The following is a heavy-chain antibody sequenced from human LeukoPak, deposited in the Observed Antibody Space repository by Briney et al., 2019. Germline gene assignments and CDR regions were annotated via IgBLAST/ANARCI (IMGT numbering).Heavy chain of an antibody. CDR2: IHYSGAT. D-gene: IGHD3-3*01. CDR3: AGAVTNLGVAIPAH. Sequence: SQTLSLTCTVSGGSITSGDYYWTWIRQDPGQGLEWIGYIHYSGATYYNPSLKSRVMMSVDTSQNQFSLRLSSETAADTAVYYCAGAVTNLGVAIPAHWGQGTLVTVSS. V-gene: IGHV4-31*03. J-gene: IGHJ4*02. CDR1: GGSITSGDYY.